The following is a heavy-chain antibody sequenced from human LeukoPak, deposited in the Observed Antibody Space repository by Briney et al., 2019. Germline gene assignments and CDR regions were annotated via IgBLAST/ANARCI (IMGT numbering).Heavy chain of an antibody. J-gene: IGHJ5*02. V-gene: IGHV4-30-4*01. Sequence: SETLSLTCTVSGGSISSGDYYWTWIRQPPGKGLEWIGYIFYSGSMYYNPSLKSRLTISVDTSKNQFSLKLRSVTAADTAVYYCARDLGFGPMVRGVISPWGQGTLVTVSS. D-gene: IGHD3-10*01. CDR2: IFYSGSM. CDR1: GGSISSGDYY. CDR3: ARDLGFGPMVRGVISP.